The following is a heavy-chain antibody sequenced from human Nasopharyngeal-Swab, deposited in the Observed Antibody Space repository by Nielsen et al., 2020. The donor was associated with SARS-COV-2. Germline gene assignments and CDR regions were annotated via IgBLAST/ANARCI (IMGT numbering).Heavy chain of an antibody. CDR3: ASGYSSGWPTSDAFDY. J-gene: IGHJ4*02. Sequence: ASVKVSCKTSGYTFTNFAMHWVRQAPGQRLEWMGWINTGNGSTEYSQRFQGRVAITRDTSASTAYMELSSLRSEDTAVYYCASGYSSGWPTSDAFDYWGQGSLVSVSS. V-gene: IGHV1-3*04. CDR2: INTGNGST. D-gene: IGHD6-19*01. CDR1: GYTFTNFA.